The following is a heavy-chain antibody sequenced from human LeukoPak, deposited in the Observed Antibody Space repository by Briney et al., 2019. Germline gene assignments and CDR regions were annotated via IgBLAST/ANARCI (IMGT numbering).Heavy chain of an antibody. D-gene: IGHD6-6*01. CDR1: GFTFSSYA. CDR2: ISYDGSNK. V-gene: IGHV3-30-3*01. J-gene: IGHJ5*02. CDR3: ARLISSSSNWFDP. Sequence: PGGSLRLSCAASGFTFSSYAMHWVRQAPGKGLEWVAVISYDGSNKYYADSVKGRFTISRDNSKNTLYLQMNSLRAEDTAVYYCARLISSSSNWFDPWGQGTLVTVSS.